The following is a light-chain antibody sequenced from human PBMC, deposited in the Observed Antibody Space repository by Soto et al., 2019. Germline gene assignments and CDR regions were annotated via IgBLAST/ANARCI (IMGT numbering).Light chain of an antibody. CDR2: AAS. CDR3: QQFNSL. Sequence: DIQMTQSPSSLSASVGDRVTITCRASQGISNYLAWYQQKPGKVPKLLIYAASTLQSGVPSRFSGSGSGTDFTLTISSLQPEDVATYYCQQFNSLFGQGTRLEIK. CDR1: QGISNY. V-gene: IGKV1-27*01. J-gene: IGKJ5*01.